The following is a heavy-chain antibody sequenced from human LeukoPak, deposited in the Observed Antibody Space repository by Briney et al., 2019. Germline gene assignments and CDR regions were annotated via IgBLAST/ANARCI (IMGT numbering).Heavy chain of an antibody. CDR2: IYGSGNT. J-gene: IGHJ4*02. CDR3: ARSYYYGSGSYNY. CDR1: SGAISTSHW. D-gene: IGHD3-10*01. Sequence: SGTLSLTCTVSSGAISTSHWLSWVRQPPGKGLEWIGEIYGSGNTNYNPSLKRRVTMSVDKTRIHLSLKLHSVTAADTAVYYCARSYYYGSGSYNYWGQGTLVTVSS. V-gene: IGHV4-4*02.